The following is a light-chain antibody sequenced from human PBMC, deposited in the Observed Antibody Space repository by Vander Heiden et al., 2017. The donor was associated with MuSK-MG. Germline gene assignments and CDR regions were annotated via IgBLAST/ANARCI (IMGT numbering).Light chain of an antibody. J-gene: IGKJ1*01. Sequence: EIVLTQSPGTLSLSPGERATLSCRASQSVSSSYLAWYQQKPGQAPRLLIYGASSRATGIPDRFSGRGSGTDFTLTISRLEPEDFAVYYCQQGGSSPGWTFGQGTKVEIK. CDR3: QQGGSSPGWT. CDR1: QSVSSSY. CDR2: GAS. V-gene: IGKV3-20*01.